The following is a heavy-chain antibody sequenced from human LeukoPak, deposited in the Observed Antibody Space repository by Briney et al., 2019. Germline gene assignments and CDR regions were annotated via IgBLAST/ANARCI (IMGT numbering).Heavy chain of an antibody. D-gene: IGHD3-9*01. V-gene: IGHV3-23*01. CDR3: AKGDNDILTGYYNSFDY. CDR1: GFIFSSYS. J-gene: IGHJ4*02. CDR2: ITGSGGNT. Sequence: GGSLRLSCAASGFIFSSYSMSWVRQAPGKGLEWVSVITGSGGNTYYADSVKGRFTISRDNSKNTLYLQMNSLRAEDTALYYCAKGDNDILTGYYNSFDYWGQGTLVTVSS.